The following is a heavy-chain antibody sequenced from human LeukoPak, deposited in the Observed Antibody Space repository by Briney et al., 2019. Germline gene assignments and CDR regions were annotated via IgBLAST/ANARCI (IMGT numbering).Heavy chain of an antibody. CDR2: IWYDGSNK. CDR1: GFTFSSYG. J-gene: IGHJ5*02. V-gene: IGHV3-33*01. D-gene: IGHD5-12*01. Sequence: PGRSLRLSCAASGFTFSSYGMHWVRQAPGKGLEWVAVIWYDGSNKYYADSVKGRFTISRDNSKNTLYLQMNSLRAEDTAVYYCARENYRYRGYAMSAGWFDPWGQGTLVTVSS. CDR3: ARENYRYRGYAMSAGWFDP.